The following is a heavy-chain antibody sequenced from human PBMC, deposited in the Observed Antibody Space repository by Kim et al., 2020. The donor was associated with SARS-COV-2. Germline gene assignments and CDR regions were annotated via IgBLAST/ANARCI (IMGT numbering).Heavy chain of an antibody. CDR3: ARGPYYDSSGYYHPWDY. V-gene: IGHV1-3*01. J-gene: IGHJ4*02. Sequence: ASVKVSCKASGYTFTSYAMHWVRQAPGQRLEWMGWINAGNGNTKYSQKFQGRVTITRDTSASTAYMELSSLRSEDTAVYYCARGPYYDSSGYYHPWDYWGQGTLVTVSS. D-gene: IGHD3-22*01. CDR2: INAGNGNT. CDR1: GYTFTSYA.